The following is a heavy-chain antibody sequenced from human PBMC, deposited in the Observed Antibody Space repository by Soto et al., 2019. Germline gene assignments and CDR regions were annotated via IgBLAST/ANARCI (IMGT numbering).Heavy chain of an antibody. Sequence: GESLKISCKGSGYSFTSYWISWLLHMPGKFLEWMGRIDPSDSYTNYSPSFQGHVTISADKSISTAYLQWSSLKASDTAMYYCARHMHYYDSSGYYLDYWGQGTLVTVSS. J-gene: IGHJ4*02. CDR3: ARHMHYYDSSGYYLDY. D-gene: IGHD3-22*01. CDR2: IDPSDSYT. CDR1: GYSFTSYW. V-gene: IGHV5-10-1*01.